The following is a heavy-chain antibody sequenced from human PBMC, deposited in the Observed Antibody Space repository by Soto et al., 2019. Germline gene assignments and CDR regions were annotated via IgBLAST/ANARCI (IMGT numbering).Heavy chain of an antibody. V-gene: IGHV4-59*01. CDR1: GGSISVYY. D-gene: IGHD1-26*01. CDR3: ARGVGSSPPRY. J-gene: IGHJ4*02. CDR2: IYDSGSP. Sequence: SETLSLTCTVSGGSISVYYWSWIRQPPGQALEWIGYIYDSGSPYYNPSLRSRVIISADTSKNQISLRLTSATAADTAVYYCARGVGSSPPRYWGRGTLVTVSS.